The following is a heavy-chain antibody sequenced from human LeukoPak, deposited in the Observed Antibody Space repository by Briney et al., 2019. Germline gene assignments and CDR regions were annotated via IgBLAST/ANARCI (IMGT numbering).Heavy chain of an antibody. D-gene: IGHD3-3*01. CDR3: ARDARGDGKIFAVVIIRGWDAFDI. Sequence: PVGSLRLSCAASGFTFSSYWMHRVRQAPGKGLVWVSRINSHGSSTSYAGSVKGRFTISRDNAKNTLYLQMNSLRAEDTAVYYCARDARGDGKIFAVVIIRGWDAFDIWGQGTMVTVSS. V-gene: IGHV3-74*01. CDR2: INSHGSST. J-gene: IGHJ3*02. CDR1: GFTFSSYW.